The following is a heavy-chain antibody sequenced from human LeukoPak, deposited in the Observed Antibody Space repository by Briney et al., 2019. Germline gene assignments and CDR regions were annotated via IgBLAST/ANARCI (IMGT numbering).Heavy chain of an antibody. J-gene: IGHJ5*02. Sequence: ASVKVSCKASGYTFTSYYMHWVRQAPGQGLEWMGIINPSGGSTSYAQKFQGRVTMTRDTSTSTVYMELSSLRSKDTAVYYCARDETNCSSTSCYPSNWFDPWGQGTLVTVSS. CDR3: ARDETNCSSTSCYPSNWFDP. CDR1: GYTFTSYY. CDR2: INPSGGST. D-gene: IGHD2-2*01. V-gene: IGHV1-46*01.